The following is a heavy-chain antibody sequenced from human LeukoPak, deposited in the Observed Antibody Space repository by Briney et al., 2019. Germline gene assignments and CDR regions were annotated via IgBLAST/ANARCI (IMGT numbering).Heavy chain of an antibody. D-gene: IGHD4-17*01. J-gene: IGHJ4*02. CDR3: ARSLLYGLDY. Sequence: SETLSLTCTVSGGSISSSSYYWGWIRQPPGKGLEWIGSIYYSGSTYYNPSLKSRVTISVDTSKNQFSLKLSSVTAADTAVYYCARSLLYGLDYWGQGTLVTVSS. CDR2: IYYSGST. CDR1: GGSISSSSYY. V-gene: IGHV4-39*07.